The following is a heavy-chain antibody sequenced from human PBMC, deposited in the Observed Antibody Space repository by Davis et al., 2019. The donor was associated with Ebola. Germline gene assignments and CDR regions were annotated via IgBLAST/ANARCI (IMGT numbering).Heavy chain of an antibody. D-gene: IGHD3-16*01. Sequence: SETLSLTCAVSGDSIAFGGYSWSWIRQPPGQGLEWIGYIFSTGSTYYNPSLKTRVTMSLDRSKNQFSLKLSSVTAADTAVYYCSRAQFGGDLSPFFDSWGQGTLVTVSS. CDR1: GDSIAFGGYS. CDR2: IFSTGST. J-gene: IGHJ4*02. CDR3: SRAQFGGDLSPFFDS. V-gene: IGHV4-30-2*01.